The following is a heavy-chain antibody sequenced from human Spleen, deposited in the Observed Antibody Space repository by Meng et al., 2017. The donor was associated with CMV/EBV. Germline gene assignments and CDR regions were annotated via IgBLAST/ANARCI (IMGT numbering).Heavy chain of an antibody. J-gene: IGHJ4*02. V-gene: IGHV3-30-3*02. CDR2: IAYDGSNK. D-gene: IGHD4-17*01. CDR3: ANEQDYGARDY. CDR1: GFTFSNYA. Sequence: GESLKISCAASGFTFSNYAMNWVRQAPGKGLEWVALIAYDGSNKYYADSVKGRFTISRDNSKNTLYLQMNSLRAEDTAVYYCANEQDYGARDYWGQGTLVTVSS.